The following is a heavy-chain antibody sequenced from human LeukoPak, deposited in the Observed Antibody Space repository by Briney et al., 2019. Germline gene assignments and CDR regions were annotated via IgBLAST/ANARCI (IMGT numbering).Heavy chain of an antibody. J-gene: IGHJ4*02. D-gene: IGHD3-22*01. CDR3: GGDYSGYFDY. Sequence: GGSLRLSCAASGFTFSSYAMPWVRQAPGKGLEWVAVISYDGSNKYYADSVKGRFTISGDDAKNSLYLQMNSLRAEDTAVYYCGGDYSGYFDYWGQGALVTVSS. V-gene: IGHV3-30-3*01. CDR2: ISYDGSNK. CDR1: GFTFSSYA.